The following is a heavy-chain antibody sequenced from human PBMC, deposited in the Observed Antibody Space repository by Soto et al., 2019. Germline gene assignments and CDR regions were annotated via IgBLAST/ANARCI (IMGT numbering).Heavy chain of an antibody. D-gene: IGHD1-26*01. Sequence: GGSLRLSCATSGLTFSDHAMHWVRQSPAEGLEWVSGIRGDLVTTPYADSVKGRFTISRDNSKNTLYLQMNSLRAEDTAIYYCVKEGKMGVEGFDFWGQGTLVTVSS. CDR2: IRGDLVTT. J-gene: IGHJ4*02. CDR3: VKEGKMGVEGFDF. V-gene: IGHV3-23*01. CDR1: GLTFSDHA.